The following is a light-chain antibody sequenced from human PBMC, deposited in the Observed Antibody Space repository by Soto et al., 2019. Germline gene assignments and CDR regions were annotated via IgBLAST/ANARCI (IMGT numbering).Light chain of an antibody. Sequence: DIQMTQSPSSLSASVGHRVTITCQASQDISNYLNWYQQKPGKAPKLLIYDASNLETGVPSRFSGSGSGTDFTFTISSLQPEDIATYYCQQYDNLPPYTFGQGTKLEIK. CDR1: QDISNY. CDR2: DAS. J-gene: IGKJ2*01. CDR3: QQYDNLPPYT. V-gene: IGKV1-33*01.